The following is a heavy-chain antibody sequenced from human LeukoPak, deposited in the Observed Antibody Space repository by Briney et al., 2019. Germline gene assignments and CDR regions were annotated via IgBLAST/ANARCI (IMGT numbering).Heavy chain of an antibody. CDR1: GGSFSGYY. CDR3: ATGYSYGLWDY. J-gene: IGHJ4*02. CDR2: INHSGST. V-gene: IGHV4-34*01. Sequence: PSETLSLTCAVYGGSFSGYYWSWIRQPPGKGLEWIGEINHSGSTNYNPSLKSRVTISVDTSKNQFSLKLSSVTAADTAVYYCATGYSYGLWDYWGQGTLVTVSS. D-gene: IGHD5-18*01.